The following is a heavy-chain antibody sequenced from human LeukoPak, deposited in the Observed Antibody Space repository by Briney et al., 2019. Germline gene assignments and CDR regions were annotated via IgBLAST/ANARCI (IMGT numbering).Heavy chain of an antibody. Sequence: PGGSLRLSCAASGFTFSSYGMHWVRQAPGKGLEWVAVIWYDGSNKYYADSVKGRFTISRDNAKNSLYLQMNSLRAEDTAVYYCASQSLVGATTSGGFDYWGQGTLVTVSS. V-gene: IGHV3-33*03. D-gene: IGHD1-26*01. CDR3: ASQSLVGATTSGGFDY. J-gene: IGHJ4*02. CDR2: IWYDGSNK. CDR1: GFTFSSYG.